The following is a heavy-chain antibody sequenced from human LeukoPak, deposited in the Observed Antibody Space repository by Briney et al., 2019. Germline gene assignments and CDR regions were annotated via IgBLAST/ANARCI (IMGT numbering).Heavy chain of an antibody. J-gene: IGHJ4*02. CDR3: AKVPDYGDFIFDY. V-gene: IGHV3-43*02. CDR2: ISGDGTRT. Sequence: GGSLRLSCAASGFTLDDYAMHWARQAPGKGLEWVSLISGDGTRTYYADSVKGRFTISRDNSKNSLYLQMNSLRTADTALYYCAKVPDYGDFIFDYWGQGTLVTVSS. CDR1: GFTLDDYA. D-gene: IGHD4-17*01.